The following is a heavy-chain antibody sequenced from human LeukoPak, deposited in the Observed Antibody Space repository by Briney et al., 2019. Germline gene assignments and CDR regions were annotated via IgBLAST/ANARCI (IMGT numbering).Heavy chain of an antibody. CDR3: ARDRMVRGVIIRV. V-gene: IGHV4-59*01. J-gene: IGHJ4*02. D-gene: IGHD3-10*01. CDR2: IYYSGST. CDR1: GGSISSYY. Sequence: SETLSLTCTVSGGSISSYYWSWIRQPLGKGLEWIGYIYYSGSTNYNPSLKSRVTISVDTSKNQFSLKLSSVTAADTAVYYCARDRMVRGVIIRVWGQGTLVTVSS.